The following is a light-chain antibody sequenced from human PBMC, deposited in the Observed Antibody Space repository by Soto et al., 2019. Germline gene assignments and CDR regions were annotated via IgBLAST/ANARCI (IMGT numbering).Light chain of an antibody. J-gene: IGKJ4*01. CDR3: QQRSTWPRT. CDR2: DAS. CDR1: QSLTSP. V-gene: IGKV3-11*01. Sequence: EIVLTQSPATLSLSPGERAILSCRASQSLTSPLVWYQQKPGQAPRLVIYDASNRATGIPDRFSGSGSGTEFTLTINSLEPGDSAVYYCQQRSTWPRTFGGGPRWISN.